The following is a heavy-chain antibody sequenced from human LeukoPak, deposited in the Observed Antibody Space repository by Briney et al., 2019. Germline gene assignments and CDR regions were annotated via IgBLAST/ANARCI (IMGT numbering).Heavy chain of an antibody. CDR2: TTYDEGDK. CDR3: AKDRANAWSPDY. J-gene: IGHJ4*02. CDR1: GFIFSNYA. V-gene: IGHV3-30*02. Sequence: GGSLRLSCAASGFIFSNYAMYCVRQAPGKGLEWVAFTTYDEGDKYYADSVKGRFTISRDNSKNTLYLQMYSLRVEDTAVYYCAKDRANAWSPDYWGQGALVTVSS. D-gene: IGHD3-3*01.